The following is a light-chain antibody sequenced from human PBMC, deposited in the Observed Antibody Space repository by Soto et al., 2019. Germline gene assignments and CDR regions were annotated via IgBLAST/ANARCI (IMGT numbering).Light chain of an antibody. J-gene: IGLJ1*01. CDR1: SSDVGGYNF. V-gene: IGLV2-14*01. CDR2: DVS. Sequence: LTQPASVSGSPGQSITISCTGTSSDVGGYNFVSWYQQHPGKAPQLMIYDVSERPSGVSYRFSGSKSGNTASLTISGLQAEDEADYYCSSYTSTNTYVFGTGTKVTVL. CDR3: SSYTSTNTYV.